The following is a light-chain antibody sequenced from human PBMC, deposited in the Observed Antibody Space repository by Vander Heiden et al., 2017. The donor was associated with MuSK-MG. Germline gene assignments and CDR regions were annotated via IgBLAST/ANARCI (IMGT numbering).Light chain of an antibody. CDR1: QRLGTN. J-gene: IGKJ2*01. CDR2: GAS. CDR3: QQHKNWPPFT. Sequence: EVVITQSAATLSVSPGEGATLSCRASQRLGTNLAWYKQKPGQAPRLLIYGASTRHTGIPARFSGSGYGKEFTLTISSRQSDEFAVYYCQQHKNWPPFTFGQGTKLDIK. V-gene: IGKV3-15*01.